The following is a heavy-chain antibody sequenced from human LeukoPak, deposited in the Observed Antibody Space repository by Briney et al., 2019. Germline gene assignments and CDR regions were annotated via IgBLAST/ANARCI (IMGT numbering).Heavy chain of an antibody. CDR1: GFTFSSYE. D-gene: IGHD5-12*01. CDR2: ISSSDSST. V-gene: IGHV3-48*03. J-gene: IGHJ4*02. Sequence: GGSLRLSCAASGFTFSSYEMNWVRQAPGKGLEWVSYISSSDSSTYYADSVKGRFTISRDNAKNSLSLQMNSLRVEDTAVYYCARDKYSGFVFDCWGQGTLVTVSS. CDR3: ARDKYSGFVFDC.